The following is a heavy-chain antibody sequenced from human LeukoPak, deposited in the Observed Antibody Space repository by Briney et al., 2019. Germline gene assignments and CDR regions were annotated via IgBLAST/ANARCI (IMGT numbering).Heavy chain of an antibody. CDR1: GYSISSGYY. D-gene: IGHD3-22*01. CDR2: IYHSGST. V-gene: IGHV4-38-2*02. CDR3: AREAMMGHTTFDY. J-gene: IGHJ4*02. Sequence: SETLSLTCAVSGYSISSGYYWGWIRQPPGKGLEWIGSIYHSGSTYYNPSLKSRVTISVDTSKNQFSLKLSSVTAADTAVYYGAREAMMGHTTFDYWGQGTLVTVSS.